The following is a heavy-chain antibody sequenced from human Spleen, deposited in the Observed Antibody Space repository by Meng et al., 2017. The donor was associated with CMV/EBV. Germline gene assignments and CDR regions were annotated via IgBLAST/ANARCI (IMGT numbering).Heavy chain of an antibody. D-gene: IGHD3-3*01. CDR2: ISYDGTDQ. Sequence: GESLKISCKVSGFTFRTHSMHWVRQAPGKGLEWVALISYDGTDQKNADSVRGRFSVSRDNPKNTLDLHMTSLRSEDTAIYYCARQSQIFPPYFDYWGQGALVTVSS. J-gene: IGHJ4*02. CDR3: ARQSQIFPPYFDY. CDR1: GFTFRTHS. V-gene: IGHV3-30-3*01.